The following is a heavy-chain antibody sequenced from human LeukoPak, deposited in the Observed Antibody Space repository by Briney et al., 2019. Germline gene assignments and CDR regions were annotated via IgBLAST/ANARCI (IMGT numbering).Heavy chain of an antibody. CDR3: AREGPGLVGYGMDV. CDR2: MNPNSGNT. Sequence: ASVKVSCKASGYTFTSYDINWVRQATGQGLEWMGWMNPNSGNTGYAQKFQGRVTMTRDTSISTAYMELSRLRSDDTAVYYCAREGPGLVGYGMDVWGQGTTVTVSS. D-gene: IGHD2-15*01. J-gene: IGHJ6*02. CDR1: GYTFTSYD. V-gene: IGHV1-8*01.